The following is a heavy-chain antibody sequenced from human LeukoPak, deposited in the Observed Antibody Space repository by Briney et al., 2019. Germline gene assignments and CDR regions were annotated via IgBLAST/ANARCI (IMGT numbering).Heavy chain of an antibody. CDR2: ISWNSGSI. CDR3: AKDISYGDYSFDY. D-gene: IGHD4-17*01. Sequence: GRSLRLSCAASGFTFHDYTMHWVRQAPGKGLEWVSGISWNSGSIGYADSVKGRFTISRDNAKNSLYLQMNSLRAEDTALYYCAKDISYGDYSFDYWGQGTLVTVSS. V-gene: IGHV3-9*01. J-gene: IGHJ4*02. CDR1: GFTFHDYT.